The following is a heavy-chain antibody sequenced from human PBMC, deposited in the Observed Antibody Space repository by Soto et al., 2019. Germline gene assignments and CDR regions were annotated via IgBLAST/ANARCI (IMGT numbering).Heavy chain of an antibody. J-gene: IGHJ2*01. CDR3: ARGGSSWSGAWYFDL. D-gene: IGHD6-13*01. CDR1: GGSISHYY. CDR2: IYYSGSA. Sequence: QVQLQESGPGLVKPSETLSLTCTVSGGSISHYYWSWIRQPPGKGLEWIGYIYYSGSANYNPSLKSRVIISVDTSKNQFYLKLSSVTAADTAVYFCARGGSSWSGAWYFDLWGRGTLVTVSS. V-gene: IGHV4-59*01.